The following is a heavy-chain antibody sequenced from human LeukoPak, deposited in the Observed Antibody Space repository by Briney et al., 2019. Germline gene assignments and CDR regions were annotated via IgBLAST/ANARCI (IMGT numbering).Heavy chain of an antibody. V-gene: IGHV3-21*01. CDR1: GFTFSNFN. Sequence: GGSLRLSCAASGFTFSNFNMIWVRQAPGKGLEWVSSISSSSIYIFYADSVKGRFTLSRDNAKNPLYLQMNSLRAEDTAVYYRARSPAAKSPSDYWGQGTLVTVSS. D-gene: IGHD2-15*01. CDR2: ISSSSIYI. J-gene: IGHJ4*02. CDR3: ARSPAAKSPSDY.